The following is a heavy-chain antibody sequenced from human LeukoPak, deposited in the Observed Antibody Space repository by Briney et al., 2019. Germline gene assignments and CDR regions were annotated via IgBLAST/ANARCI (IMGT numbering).Heavy chain of an antibody. CDR3: AGGRAARHFFDY. V-gene: IGHV4-61*02. J-gene: IGHJ4*02. CDR1: GGSISSGSYY. Sequence: PSETLSLTCTVSGGSISSGSYYWSWIRQPAGKGLEWIGRIYTSGSTNYNPSLKSRVTISVDTSKNQFSLKLSSVTAADTAVYYCAGGRAARHFFDYWGQGTLVTVSS. CDR2: IYTSGST. D-gene: IGHD6-6*01.